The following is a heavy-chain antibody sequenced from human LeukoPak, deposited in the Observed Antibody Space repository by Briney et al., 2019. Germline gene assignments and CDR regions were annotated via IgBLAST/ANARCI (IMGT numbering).Heavy chain of an antibody. CDR1: GGSISSYY. V-gene: IGHV4-59*01. D-gene: IGHD6-6*01. CDR3: ARGRIAARIIDY. J-gene: IGHJ4*02. Sequence: SETLSLTCTVSGGSISSYYWSWIRQPPGKGLEWIGYIYYSGSTNYNPSLKSRVTISVDTSKNQFSLKLSSVTAADTAVYYCARGRIAARIIDYWGQGTLVTVSS. CDR2: IYYSGST.